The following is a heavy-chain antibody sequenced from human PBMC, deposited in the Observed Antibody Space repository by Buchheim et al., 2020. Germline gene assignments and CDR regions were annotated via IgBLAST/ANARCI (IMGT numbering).Heavy chain of an antibody. CDR3: AREGDTAMGNYFDY. CDR2: IYYSGST. V-gene: IGHV4-61*01. Sequence: QVQLQESGPGLVKPSETLSLTCTVSGGSVSSGSYYWSWIRQPPGKGLKWIGYIYYSGSTNYNPSLKSRFTISVDTSKNQFSLKLSSVTAADTAVYYCAREGDTAMGNYFDYWGQGTL. D-gene: IGHD5-18*01. J-gene: IGHJ4*02. CDR1: GGSVSSGSYY.